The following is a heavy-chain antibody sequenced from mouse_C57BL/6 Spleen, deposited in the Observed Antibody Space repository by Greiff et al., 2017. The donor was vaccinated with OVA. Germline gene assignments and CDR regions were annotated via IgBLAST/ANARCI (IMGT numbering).Heavy chain of an antibody. J-gene: IGHJ2*01. CDR2: IHPNSGST. CDR3: ARRKCYFDY. CDR1: GYTFTSYW. D-gene: IGHD1-3*01. Sequence: QVQLQQPGAGLVKPGASVKLSCTASGYTFTSYWMHWVQQRPGQGLEWIGYIHPNSGSTNYNGKVKGQATLTTDKSSITAYMQLSRLTSEDSAVYFCARRKCYFDYWGQGTTLTVSS. V-gene: IGHV1-64*01.